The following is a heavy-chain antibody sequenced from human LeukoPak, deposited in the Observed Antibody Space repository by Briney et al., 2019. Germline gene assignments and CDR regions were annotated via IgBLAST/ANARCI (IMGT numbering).Heavy chain of an antibody. J-gene: IGHJ6*02. Sequence: PGGSLRLSCAASGFTFSSYAMSWVRQAPGKGLEWVAVISYDGSNKYYADSVKGRFTISRDNSKNTLYLQMNSLRAEDTAVYYCAKDLTDTAMVNPGSYYYYGMDVWGQGTTVTVSS. CDR3: AKDLTDTAMVNPGSYYYYGMDV. V-gene: IGHV3-30-3*01. D-gene: IGHD5-18*01. CDR2: ISYDGSNK. CDR1: GFTFSSYA.